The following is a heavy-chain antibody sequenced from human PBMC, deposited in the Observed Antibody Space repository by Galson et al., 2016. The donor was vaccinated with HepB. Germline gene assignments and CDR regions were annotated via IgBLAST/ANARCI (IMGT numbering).Heavy chain of an antibody. V-gene: IGHV4-61*02. D-gene: IGHD1-1*01. Sequence: TLSLTCTVSGVSITSSTHFWSWLRQPVGKELEWIGRIYSSGDTNCNPSLESRVTISLDTSKNQFSLRLSSLTAADTAIYYCARVRGGTYFDFWGQGTLVTVSS. CDR1: GVSITSSTHF. CDR2: IYSSGDT. J-gene: IGHJ4*02. CDR3: ARVRGGTYFDF.